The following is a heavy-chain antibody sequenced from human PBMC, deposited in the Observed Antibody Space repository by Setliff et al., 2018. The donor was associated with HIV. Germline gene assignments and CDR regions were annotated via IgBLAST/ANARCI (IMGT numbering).Heavy chain of an antibody. CDR2: IFPADSDT. V-gene: IGHV5-51*01. D-gene: IGHD3-22*01. CDR3: ARHRVDTSMLVVKSPGAFDL. CDR1: GFTFTDYW. Sequence: GESLKISCKASGFTFTDYWIGWVRQKPGKGLEWMGIIFPADSDTRVSPSFQGQVSISADRSTYAAFLQWTSLKASDTGMYFCARHRVDTSMLVVKSPGAFDLWGQGTLVTVSS. J-gene: IGHJ3*01.